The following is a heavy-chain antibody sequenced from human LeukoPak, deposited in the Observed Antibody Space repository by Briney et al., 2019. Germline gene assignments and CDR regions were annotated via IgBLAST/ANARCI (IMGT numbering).Heavy chain of an antibody. J-gene: IGHJ4*02. V-gene: IGHV3-21*01. Sequence: GGSLRLSCAASGFTFSSYSMNWVRQAPGKGLEWVSSISSSSSYIYYADSVKGRFTISRGNAKNSLYLQMNSLRAEDTAVYYCARGRGYSYGTHFDYWGQGTLVTVSS. D-gene: IGHD5-18*01. CDR2: ISSSSSYI. CDR3: ARGRGYSYGTHFDY. CDR1: GFTFSSYS.